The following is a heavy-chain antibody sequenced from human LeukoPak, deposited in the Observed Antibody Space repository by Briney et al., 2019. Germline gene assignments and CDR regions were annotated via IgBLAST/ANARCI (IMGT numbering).Heavy chain of an antibody. CDR3: ARNSGYDDYYYYYYMDV. D-gene: IGHD5-12*01. CDR2: ISGSGGST. CDR1: GLTFSSYA. Sequence: GGSLRLSCAASGLTFSSYAMSWVRQAPGKGLEWVSAISGSGGSTYYADSVKGRFTISRDNSKNTLYLQMNSLRAEDTAVYYCARNSGYDDYYYYYYMDVWGKGTTVTVSS. V-gene: IGHV3-23*01. J-gene: IGHJ6*03.